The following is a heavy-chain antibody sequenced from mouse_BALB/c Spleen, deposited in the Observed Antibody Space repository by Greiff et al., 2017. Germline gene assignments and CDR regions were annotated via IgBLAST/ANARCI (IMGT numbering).Heavy chain of an antibody. CDR3: ARVYRYDVAY. V-gene: IGHV1-7*01. Sequence: VQLVESGAELAKPGASVKMSCKASGYTFTSYWMHWVKQRPGQGLEWIGYINPSTGYTEYNQKFKDKATLTADKSSSTAYMQLSSLTSEDSAVYYCARVYRYDVAYWGQGTLVTVSA. CDR2: INPSTGYT. CDR1: GYTFTSYW. D-gene: IGHD2-14*01. J-gene: IGHJ3*01.